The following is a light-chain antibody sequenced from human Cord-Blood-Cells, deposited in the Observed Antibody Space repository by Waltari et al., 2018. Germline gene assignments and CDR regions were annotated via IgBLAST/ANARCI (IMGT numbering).Light chain of an antibody. CDR1: SLRSYY. V-gene: IGLV3-19*01. CDR2: GKN. J-gene: IGLJ2*01. CDR3: NSRDSSGNHRVV. Sequence: SSELTQDPAVSVALGQTVRITCQGDSLRSYYASWYQQKPGQATVLVIYGKNNRPSGSPDRFSGSSSGNTASLTITGAQAEDEADYYCNSRDSSGNHRVVFGGGTKLTVL.